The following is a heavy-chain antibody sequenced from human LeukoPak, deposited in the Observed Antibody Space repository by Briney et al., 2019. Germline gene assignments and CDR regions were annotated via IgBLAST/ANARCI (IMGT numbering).Heavy chain of an antibody. D-gene: IGHD2-2*01. J-gene: IGHJ4*02. CDR2: ISGSGGRT. CDR3: ARGQLLSRWYFDY. V-gene: IGHV3-23*01. Sequence: GGSLRLSCAASGFTFSSYAMSWVRQAPGKGLEWVSAISGSGGRTYYADSVRGRFTISRDNSKNTLYLQMNSLRAEDTAVYYCARGQLLSRWYFDYWGQGTLVTVSS. CDR1: GFTFSSYA.